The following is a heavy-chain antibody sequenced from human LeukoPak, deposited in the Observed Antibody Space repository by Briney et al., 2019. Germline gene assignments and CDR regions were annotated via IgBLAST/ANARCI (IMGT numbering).Heavy chain of an antibody. J-gene: IGHJ4*02. V-gene: IGHV3-74*01. CDR2: IYGDGSFT. CDR1: GFTFSNFW. CDR3: AREGYCSGGSCYFDY. Sequence: GGSLRLSCAASGFTFSNFWMHWVRQAPGKGLVWVALIYGDGSFTRYADSVKGRFTISRDNSKNTLYLQMNSLRAEDTAVYYCAREGYCSGGSCYFDYWGQGTLVTVSS. D-gene: IGHD2-15*01.